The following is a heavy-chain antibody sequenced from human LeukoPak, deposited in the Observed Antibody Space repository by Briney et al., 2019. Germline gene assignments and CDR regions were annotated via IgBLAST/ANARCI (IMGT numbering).Heavy chain of an antibody. V-gene: IGHV4-39*02. CDR2: IYYSGST. CDR1: GGAISSSSKY. J-gene: IGHJ6*03. Sequence: PSETLCLTCAVSGGAISSSSKYWGWIRQPPGRGLEWIGSIYYSGSTYYNPSLKSRVTISVDTSKNQFTLKLSSVTAADTAVYYCAREGRYYYYYMDVWGKGTTVTVSS. CDR3: AREGRYYYYYMDV.